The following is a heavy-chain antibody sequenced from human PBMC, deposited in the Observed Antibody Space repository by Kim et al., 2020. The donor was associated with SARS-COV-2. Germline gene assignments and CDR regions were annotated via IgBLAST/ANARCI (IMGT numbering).Heavy chain of an antibody. V-gene: IGHV4-34*01. CDR1: GGSFSGYY. CDR3: ARFADAFDY. Sequence: SETLSLTCAVYGGSFSGYYWSWIRQPPGKGLEWIGEINHSGSTNYNPSLKSRVTISVDTSKNQFSLKLSSVTAADTAVYYCARFADAFDYWGQGTLVTVSS. CDR2: INHSGST. J-gene: IGHJ4*02.